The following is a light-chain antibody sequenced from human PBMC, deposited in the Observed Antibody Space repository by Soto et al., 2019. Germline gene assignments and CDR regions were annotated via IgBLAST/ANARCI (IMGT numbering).Light chain of an antibody. J-gene: IGKJ4*01. Sequence: EIVMTQSPATLSVSPGERATLSCRASQSVSSNLAWYQQKPGQAPRLLIYGASTRATGIPARFSGSGSGTEFTITISSLQAEDCAVYYCQQYNNWPPITFGGGTKVEIK. V-gene: IGKV3-15*01. CDR1: QSVSSN. CDR2: GAS. CDR3: QQYNNWPPIT.